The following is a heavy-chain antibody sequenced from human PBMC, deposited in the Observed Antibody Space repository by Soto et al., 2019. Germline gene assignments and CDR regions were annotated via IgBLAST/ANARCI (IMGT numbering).Heavy chain of an antibody. V-gene: IGHV1-18*01. D-gene: IGHD4-17*01. CDR3: ARGTYGDY. J-gene: IGHJ4*02. CDR1: GYGLTTYG. Sequence: QVHLVQSGAEVKKAGASVKVSCKGSGYGLTTYGITWVRQAPGQGLEWMAWISAHNGNTNYAQKLQGRVTVTRDTSTSTAYMELRSLRSDDTAVYYCARGTYGDYWGQGALVTVSS. CDR2: ISAHNGNT.